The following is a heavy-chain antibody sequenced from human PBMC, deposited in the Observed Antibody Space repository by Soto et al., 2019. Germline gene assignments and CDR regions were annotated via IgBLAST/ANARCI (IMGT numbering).Heavy chain of an antibody. V-gene: IGHV4-31*03. J-gene: IGHJ3*01. Sequence: QVQLQESGPGLVEPSQTLSLTCSVSGGSISSASYYWTWIRQFPGKGLQCLGYIHFSGSAYYHPSLESRITISLDTSKNQFSLKLNSMTAADTAIYYCARDLRIGGAFDLWGQGTLVTVSS. CDR3: ARDLRIGGAFDL. CDR2: IHFSGSA. D-gene: IGHD3-16*01. CDR1: GGSISSASYY.